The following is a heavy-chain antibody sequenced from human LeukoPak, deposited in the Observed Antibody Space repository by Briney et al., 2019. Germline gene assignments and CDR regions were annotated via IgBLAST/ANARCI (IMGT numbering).Heavy chain of an antibody. CDR1: GYSSTSYW. J-gene: IGHJ5*02. V-gene: IGHV5-51*01. Sequence: GESLKISCKGSGYSSTSYWIGWVRQMPGKGLEWMGIVYPGDSDTRYSPSFQGQVTISADKSISTAYLQWSSLKASDTAMYYCARPQAVAGSGFDPWGQGTLVTVSS. D-gene: IGHD6-19*01. CDR2: VYPGDSDT. CDR3: ARPQAVAGSGFDP.